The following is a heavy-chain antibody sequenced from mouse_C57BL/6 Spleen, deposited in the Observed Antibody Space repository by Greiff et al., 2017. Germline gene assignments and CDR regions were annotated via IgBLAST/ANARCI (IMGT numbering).Heavy chain of an antibody. Sequence: QVQLQQPGAEFVKPGASVKLSCKASGFTFTSYWMQWVKQRPGHGLEWVGSIDTSDSYTNYNEKFKGKHTLTVDTSSSTAYMQLSSLTSAYSAVYDCARSRAVDDWGQGTSVTSSS. V-gene: IGHV1-50*01. CDR2: IDTSDSYT. J-gene: IGHJ4*01. CDR3: ARSRAVDD. D-gene: IGHD3-3*01. CDR1: GFTFTSYW.